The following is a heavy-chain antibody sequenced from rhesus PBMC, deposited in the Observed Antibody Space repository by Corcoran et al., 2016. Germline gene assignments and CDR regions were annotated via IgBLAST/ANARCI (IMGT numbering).Heavy chain of an antibody. Sequence: QVQLQESGPGLVKPSETLSLTCAVSGGSFRGYFWGWIRQPPGKGLEWIGYISGSSGSTDYNPSLKSRVSISTDTSKNQFSLKLSSVTAADTAVYYCARGVTIVVVYFDSWGPGVLLTVSS. CDR3: ARGVTIVVVYFDS. CDR1: GGSFRGYF. D-gene: IGHD3-16*01. J-gene: IGHJ4*01. V-gene: IGHV4-165*01. CDR2: ISGSSGST.